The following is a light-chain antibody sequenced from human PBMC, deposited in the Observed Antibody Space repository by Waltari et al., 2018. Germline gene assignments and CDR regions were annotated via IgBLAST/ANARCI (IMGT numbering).Light chain of an antibody. CDR2: SNN. CDR1: SSNIGRNT. V-gene: IGLV1-44*01. CDR3: AAWDDSLNGYV. Sequence: QSVLTQPPSASGPPGQRGTLPCSGSSSNIGRNTVNWYQQLPGTAPKLLIYSNNQRPSGVPDRFSGSKSGTSASLVISGLQSEDEADYYCAAWDDSLNGYVFGTGTKVTVL. J-gene: IGLJ1*01.